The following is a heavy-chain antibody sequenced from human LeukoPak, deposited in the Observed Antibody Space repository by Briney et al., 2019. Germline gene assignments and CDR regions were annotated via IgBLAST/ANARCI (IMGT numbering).Heavy chain of an antibody. J-gene: IGHJ6*03. CDR3: ARERLYRVYYYYYMDV. CDR1: GGSISSSSYY. CDR2: IYYSGST. D-gene: IGHD1-1*01. Sequence: SETLSLTCTVSGGSISSSSYYRGWIRQPPGKGLEWIGSIYYSGSTYYNPSLKSRVTISVDTSKNQFSLKLSSVTAADTAVYYCARERLYRVYYYYYMDVWGKGTTVTISS. V-gene: IGHV4-39*07.